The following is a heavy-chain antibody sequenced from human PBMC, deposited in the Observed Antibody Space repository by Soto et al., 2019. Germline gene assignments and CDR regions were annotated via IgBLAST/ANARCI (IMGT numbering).Heavy chain of an antibody. D-gene: IGHD3-3*01. CDR1: GFSLTTSGGG. J-gene: IGHJ4*02. CDR2: IYWDDDQ. CDR3: AHRVLRTVFGLVTTTAIYFDF. Sequence: QITLNESGPTQVKPRQTLTLTCTFSGFSLTTSGGGVGWIRQSPGKAPEWLALIYWDDDQRYRPSLKSRLTITKDTSKNQVVLTMADLDPADTATYYCAHRVLRTVFGLVTTTAIYFDFWGQGTPVAVSS. V-gene: IGHV2-5*02.